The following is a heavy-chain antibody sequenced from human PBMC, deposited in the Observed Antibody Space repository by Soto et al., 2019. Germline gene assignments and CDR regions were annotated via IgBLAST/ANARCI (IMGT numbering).Heavy chain of an antibody. Sequence: GESLKISCAASGFTFSNAWMSWVRQAPGKGLEWVGRIKSKTDGGTTDYAAPVKGRFTISRDDSKNTLYLQMNSLKTEDTAVYYCTADRMAYYDILTGYPYYYYGMDVWGQGTTVTVSS. CDR3: TADRMAYYDILTGYPYYYYGMDV. V-gene: IGHV3-15*01. CDR1: GFTFSNAW. D-gene: IGHD3-9*01. J-gene: IGHJ6*02. CDR2: IKSKTDGGTT.